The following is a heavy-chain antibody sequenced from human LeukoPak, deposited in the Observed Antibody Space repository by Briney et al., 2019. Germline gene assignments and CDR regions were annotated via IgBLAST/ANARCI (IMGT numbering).Heavy chain of an antibody. D-gene: IGHD1-26*01. Sequence: ASVKVSCKASGYTFTGYYMHWVRQAPGQGLEWMGIINPSGGSTSYAQKFQGRVTMTEDTSTDTAYMELSSLRSEDTAVYYCATNGLVGATTAAMNYYYYGMDVWGQGTTVTVSS. CDR2: INPSGGST. J-gene: IGHJ6*02. V-gene: IGHV1-46*01. CDR1: GYTFTGYY. CDR3: ATNGLVGATTAAMNYYYYGMDV.